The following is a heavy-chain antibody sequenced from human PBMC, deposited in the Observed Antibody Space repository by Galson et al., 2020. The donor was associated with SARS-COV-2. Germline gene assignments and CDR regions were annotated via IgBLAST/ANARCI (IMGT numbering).Heavy chain of an antibody. CDR1: GYTFTSYG. V-gene: IGHV1-18*01. Sequence: GASVKVSCKASGYTFTSYGISWVRQAPGQGLEWMGWISDYNGNTNYAQKLQGRVTMTTDTSTSTAYMELRSLRSDDTAVYYCATGSYSPYYYYYGMDVWGQGTTVTVSS. CDR2: ISDYNGNT. J-gene: IGHJ6*02. CDR3: ATGSYSPYYYYYGMDV. D-gene: IGHD1-26*01.